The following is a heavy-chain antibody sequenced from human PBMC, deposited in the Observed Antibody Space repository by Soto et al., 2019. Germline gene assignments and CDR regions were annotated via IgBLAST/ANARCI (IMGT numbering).Heavy chain of an antibody. CDR2: MNPNSANT. Sequence: ASVKVSCKASGYTFTSYDIHWVRQATGQGLEWMGWMNPNSANTGYAQKFQGRVTMTRNTSISTYYMELSSLRSEDTAVFYCARGPRGPITMVRGVTGWFDPWGQGTLVTVSS. J-gene: IGHJ5*02. V-gene: IGHV1-8*01. CDR1: GYTFTSYD. CDR3: ARGPRGPITMVRGVTGWFDP. D-gene: IGHD3-10*01.